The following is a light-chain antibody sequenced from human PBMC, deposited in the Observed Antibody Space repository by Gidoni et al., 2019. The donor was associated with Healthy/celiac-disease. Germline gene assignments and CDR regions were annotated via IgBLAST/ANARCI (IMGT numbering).Light chain of an antibody. CDR1: QCVSSY. Sequence: ELVSTHPPATLSLSPGERATLSCRASQCVSSYLAWYQQKPGQTPRLLIYDASNRATGIPARFSSSGSGTNYTLTISSLEPEDFAVYYCQQRSNWPGYTFXQXTKLVIK. V-gene: IGKV3-11*01. J-gene: IGKJ2*01. CDR3: QQRSNWPGYT. CDR2: DAS.